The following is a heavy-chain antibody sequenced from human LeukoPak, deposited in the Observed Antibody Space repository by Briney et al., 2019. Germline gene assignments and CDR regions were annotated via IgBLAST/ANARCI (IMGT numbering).Heavy chain of an antibody. D-gene: IGHD3-22*01. Sequence: GGSLRLSCAASGFTFSSYWMSWVRQAPGKGLEWVANIKQDGSEKYYVDSVKGRFSISRENAKNSLYLQMNSLRAEDTAVYYCARDYDSSGYYYFDYWGQGTLVTVSS. J-gene: IGHJ4*02. V-gene: IGHV3-7*01. CDR2: IKQDGSEK. CDR1: GFTFSSYW. CDR3: ARDYDSSGYYYFDY.